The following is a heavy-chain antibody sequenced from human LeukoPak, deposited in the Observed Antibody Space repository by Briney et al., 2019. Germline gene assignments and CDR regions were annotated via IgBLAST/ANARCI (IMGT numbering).Heavy chain of an antibody. CDR2: IWYDGSYT. CDR1: GFTFNSCG. V-gene: IGHV3-33*01. Sequence: GGSLRLSCAASGFTFNSCGMHWVRQAPGKGLEWVAVIWYDGSYTNYVDSVKGRFTISRDNAKNSLYLQMNSLRAEDTAVYYCARVSVQGYYGSGSFDFQHWGQGTLVTVSS. J-gene: IGHJ1*01. CDR3: ARVSVQGYYGSGSFDFQH. D-gene: IGHD3-10*01.